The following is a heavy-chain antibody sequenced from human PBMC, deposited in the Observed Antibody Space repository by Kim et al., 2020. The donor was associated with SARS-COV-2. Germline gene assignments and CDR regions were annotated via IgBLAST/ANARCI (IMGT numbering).Heavy chain of an antibody. CDR3: ARGYISTMIVVVINDTWY. V-gene: IGHV4-34*01. CDR1: GGSFSGYY. Sequence: SETLSLTCAVYGGSFSGYYWSWIRQPPGKGLEWIGEINHSGSTNYNPSLKSRVTISVDTSKNQFSLKLSSVTAADTAVYYCARGYISTMIVVVINDTWY. J-gene: IGHJ2*01. CDR2: INHSGST. D-gene: IGHD3-22*01.